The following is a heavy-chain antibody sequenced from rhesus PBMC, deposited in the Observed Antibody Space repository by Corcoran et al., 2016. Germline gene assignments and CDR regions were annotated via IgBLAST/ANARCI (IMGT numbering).Heavy chain of an antibody. CDR3: ARWHFRGGSFGLDS. V-gene: IGHV4-80*01. CDR1: GGFMSSNW. CDR2: IHGNTGEA. D-gene: IGHD6-37*01. Sequence: QVQLQESGPGRAEPSETLSPTCSVSGGFMSSNWWSGTRQLPGKSLEWIGDIHGNTGEAKYSPSLKSRVTISRDASKSQYFLRLTSLTAADTAVYYCARWHFRGGSFGLDSWGQGVVVTVSS. J-gene: IGHJ6*01.